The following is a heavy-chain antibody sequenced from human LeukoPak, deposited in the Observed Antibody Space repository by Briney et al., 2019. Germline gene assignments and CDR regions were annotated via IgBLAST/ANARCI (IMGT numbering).Heavy chain of an antibody. CDR2: IGAGGAAT. CDR1: GFTFTTYA. V-gene: IGHV3-23*01. D-gene: IGHD6-19*01. CDR3: GRPTKFWLIQRDGVDV. Sequence: GGSLRLSCAASGFTFTTYAMTWVRQAPGKGLEWVSSIGAGGAATFYSDSVKGRFTISRDNSMNTLYLQMSSLRADDTAVYYCGRPTKFWLIQRDGVDVWGQGTTVTVSS. J-gene: IGHJ6*02.